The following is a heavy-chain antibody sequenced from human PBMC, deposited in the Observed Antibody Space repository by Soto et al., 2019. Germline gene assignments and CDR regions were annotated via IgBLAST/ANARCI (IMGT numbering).Heavy chain of an antibody. J-gene: IGHJ4*02. CDR3: AKETIRRKFDFGY. V-gene: IGHV3-23*01. CDR1: GFSISSYA. CDR2: IDDGGGYT. Sequence: GGSLRLSCAASGFSISSYAMTWVRQAPGKGLEWVSVIDDGGGYTSYADSVKGRFIISRDNSKNTLYLQMNSLRAEDTAVYFCAKETIRRKFDFGYWGQGTLVTVSS. D-gene: IGHD3-16*01.